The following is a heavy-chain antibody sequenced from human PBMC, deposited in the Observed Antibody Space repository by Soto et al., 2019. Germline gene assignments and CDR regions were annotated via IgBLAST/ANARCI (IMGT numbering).Heavy chain of an antibody. D-gene: IGHD6-25*01. J-gene: IGHJ4*02. Sequence: PGGSLRLSCAASGFTFSSYAMHWVRQAPGKGLEWVALISYDGSNIHYADSVKGRFTISRHNSKNTLYLQMNSLRAEDTAVYYCARGSNGLFDYWGQGTLVTVS. CDR2: ISYDGSNI. CDR3: ARGSNGLFDY. V-gene: IGHV3-30*14. CDR1: GFTFSSYA.